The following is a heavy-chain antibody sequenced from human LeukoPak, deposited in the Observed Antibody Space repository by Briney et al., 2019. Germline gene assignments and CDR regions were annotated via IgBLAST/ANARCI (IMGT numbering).Heavy chain of an antibody. J-gene: IGHJ4*02. CDR1: GDSISSSSYY. D-gene: IGHD3-16*02. V-gene: IGHV4-39*07. CDR3: ARLRRHVWGSYRQPGFDY. Sequence: PSQTLSLTCTVSGDSISSSSYYSRWLRQPPGKWLEWIGSIYYIRSTYYNPSLKSLFTLSVDSSKYQFSLKLSSVTAADTVVYYRARLRRHVWGSYRQPGFDYWGQGTLVTVSS. CDR2: IYYIRST.